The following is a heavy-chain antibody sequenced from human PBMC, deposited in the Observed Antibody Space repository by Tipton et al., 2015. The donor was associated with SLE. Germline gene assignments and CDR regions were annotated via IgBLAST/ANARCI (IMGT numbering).Heavy chain of an antibody. J-gene: IGHJ4*02. CDR1: GGSISSSSYY. D-gene: IGHD3-16*01. CDR3: RLITITSLFDY. Sequence: LRLSCTVSGGSISSSSYYWGWIRQPPGKGLGWIGSIYYSGSTYYNPSLKSRVTISVDTSKNQFSLKLSSVTAADTAVYYCRLITITSLFDYWGQGTLVTVSS. V-gene: IGHV4-39*07. CDR2: IYYSGST.